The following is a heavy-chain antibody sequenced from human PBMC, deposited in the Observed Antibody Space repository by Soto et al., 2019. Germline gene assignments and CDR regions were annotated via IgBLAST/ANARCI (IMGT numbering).Heavy chain of an antibody. D-gene: IGHD6-19*01. V-gene: IGHV3-7*03. CDR2: IKEDGSQK. Sequence: EVQLVESGGGLVQPGRSLRLSCAASGFTFNTHWMSWVRQAPGKGLEWVAGIKEDGSQKYYVDSVRGRFTISRDNAKNSLYLQMDGLRAEDTAVYYCARINSSGSYWGQGTLVTVSS. J-gene: IGHJ4*02. CDR1: GFTFNTHW. CDR3: ARINSSGSY.